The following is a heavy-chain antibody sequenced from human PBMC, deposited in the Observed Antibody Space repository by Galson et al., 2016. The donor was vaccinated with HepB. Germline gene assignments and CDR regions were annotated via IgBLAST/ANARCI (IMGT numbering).Heavy chain of an antibody. CDR2: ISAYNGNT. CDR1: GYTFTSHD. V-gene: IGHV1-18*01. J-gene: IGHJ5*02. CDR3: SRASTSWINWFDP. Sequence: SVKVSCKVSGYTFTSHDISWVRQAPGQGLEWMGWISAYNGNTNYAQKLQGRVTMTTDKSTSTAYMELRSLRSDDTAVYYCSRASTSWINWFDPWGQGTLVTVSS. D-gene: IGHD2-2*01.